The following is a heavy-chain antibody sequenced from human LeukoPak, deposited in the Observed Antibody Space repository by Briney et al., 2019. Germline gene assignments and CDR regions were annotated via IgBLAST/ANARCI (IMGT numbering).Heavy chain of an antibody. V-gene: IGHV1-8*01. Sequence: ASVKVSCKASGYTFTSYDINWVRQATGQGLEWMGWMNPNSGNTGYAQKFQGRVTMTRNTSISTAYMELSSQRSEDTAVYYCARFPPPYYDFWSGYQYYFDYWGQGTLVTVSS. CDR3: ARFPPPYYDFWSGYQYYFDY. J-gene: IGHJ4*02. CDR1: GYTFTSYD. CDR2: MNPNSGNT. D-gene: IGHD3-3*01.